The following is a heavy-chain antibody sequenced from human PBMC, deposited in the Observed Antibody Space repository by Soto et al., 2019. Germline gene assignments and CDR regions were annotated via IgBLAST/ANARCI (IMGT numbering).Heavy chain of an antibody. J-gene: IGHJ4*02. CDR2: ISYDGSNN. CDR1: GLTFSSYG. D-gene: IGHD1-26*01. Sequence: QVQLVESGGGVVQPGRSLRLSCAASGLTFSSYGMHWVRQAPGKGLEWVAVISYDGSNNYYGDSVKGRFTISRDDSKKTLYLQMNSLRPEYTAVYHCARDGQWELLSWYFDYWGQGTLVTVSS. V-gene: IGHV3-30*03. CDR3: ARDGQWELLSWYFDY.